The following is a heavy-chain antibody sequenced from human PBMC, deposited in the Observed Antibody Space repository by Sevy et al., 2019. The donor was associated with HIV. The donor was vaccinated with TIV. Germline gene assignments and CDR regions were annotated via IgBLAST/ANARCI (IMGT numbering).Heavy chain of an antibody. V-gene: IGHV3-21*01. CDR1: GFTFSTYN. J-gene: IGHJ4*02. CDR2: IWSSSSYI. Sequence: GGSLRLSCAASGFTFSTYNMNWVRQAPGKGLEWVSSIWSSSSYIYYADSVKGRLTISGDNAKNSLYLQMNSLKVEDTAVYYGARDRTYGSFIDYWGQGTLVTVSS. D-gene: IGHD3-10*01. CDR3: ARDRTYGSFIDY.